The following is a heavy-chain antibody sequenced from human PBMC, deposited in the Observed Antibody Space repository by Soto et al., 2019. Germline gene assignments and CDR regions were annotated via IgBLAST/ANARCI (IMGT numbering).Heavy chain of an antibody. CDR3: VVAAEPCDFDY. V-gene: IGHV1-18*01. Sequence: QVQLVQSGAEVKKPGASVKVSCKASGYTFTSYGISWVRQAPGQGLEWMGWISAYNGNTNYAQKLQGRVTMTTDTAARRAYRELRSLRSDETAVDYWVVAAEPCDFDYWGQGTLVTVSS. J-gene: IGHJ4*02. CDR1: GYTFTSYG. CDR2: ISAYNGNT. D-gene: IGHD2-15*01.